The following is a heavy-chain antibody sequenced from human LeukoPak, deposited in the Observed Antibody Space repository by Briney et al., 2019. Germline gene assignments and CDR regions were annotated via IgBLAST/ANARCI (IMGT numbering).Heavy chain of an antibody. CDR1: GGSISSSSYY. J-gene: IGHJ4*02. CDR3: AREGKPPVYYDFWSGYFEPAGVQYYFDY. Sequence: PSETLSLTCTVSGGSISSSSYYWGWIRQPPGKGLEWIGSIYYSGSTYYNPSLKSRVTISVDTSKNQFSLKLSSVTAADTAVYYCAREGKPPVYYDFWSGYFEPAGVQYYFDYWGQGTLVTVSS. V-gene: IGHV4-39*07. D-gene: IGHD3-3*01. CDR2: IYYSGST.